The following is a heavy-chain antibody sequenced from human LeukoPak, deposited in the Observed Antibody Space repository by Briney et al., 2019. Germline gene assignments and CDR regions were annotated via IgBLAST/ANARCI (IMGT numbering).Heavy chain of an antibody. D-gene: IGHD2-21*02. CDR2: IYYSGST. CDR1: GGSISSYY. V-gene: IGHV4-59*12. CDR3: ARGGVYCGGDCCSGLSY. Sequence: SEALSLTRTVSGGSISSYYWSWIRQPPGKGLEWIGYIYYSGSTNYNPSLKSRVTISVDTSKNRFSLKLSSVTAADTAVYYCARGGVYCGGDCCSGLSYWGQGTLVTVSS. J-gene: IGHJ4*02.